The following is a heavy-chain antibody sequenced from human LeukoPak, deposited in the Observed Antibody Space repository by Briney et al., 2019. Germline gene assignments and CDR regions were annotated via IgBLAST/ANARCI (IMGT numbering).Heavy chain of an antibody. V-gene: IGHV4-59*01. D-gene: IGHD6-19*01. Sequence: PSETLSLTCTVSGGSISSYYWSWIRQPPGKGLEWIGYIYYSGSTNYNPSLKSRVTISVDTSKNQSSLKLSSVTAADTAVYYCARDNSIAVDQRGWFDPWGQGTLVTVSS. CDR1: GGSISSYY. CDR2: IYYSGST. CDR3: ARDNSIAVDQRGWFDP. J-gene: IGHJ5*02.